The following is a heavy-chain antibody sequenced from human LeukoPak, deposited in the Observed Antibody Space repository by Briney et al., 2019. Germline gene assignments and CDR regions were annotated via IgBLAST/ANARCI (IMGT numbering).Heavy chain of an antibody. D-gene: IGHD2/OR15-2a*01. Sequence: XETLSLTCTVSGDSIGSYYWNWIRQPPGKGLEWIAYIYDSGSPKYNPSLMSLVTISLDTSKNQFSLKLNSVTAADTAVYYCARDFFARSASFVAFDIWGPGTLVTVSS. V-gene: IGHV4-59*01. CDR2: IYDSGSP. CDR1: GDSIGSYY. J-gene: IGHJ3*02. CDR3: ARDFFARSASFVAFDI.